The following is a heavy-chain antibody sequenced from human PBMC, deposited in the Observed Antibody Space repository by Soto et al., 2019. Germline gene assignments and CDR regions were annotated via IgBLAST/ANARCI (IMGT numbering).Heavy chain of an antibody. CDR2: IYHSGST. CDR3: ATVSLQLTTMDY. CDR1: VGSVSSGSDY. V-gene: IGHV4-61*01. D-gene: IGHD4-4*01. J-gene: IGHJ4*02. Sequence: ETLSLTCTVSVGSVSSGSDYWNWIRQPPGKGLEWIGSIYHSGSTDYNPSLKSRVTISVDTSKNQFSLKLGSVTAADTAVYYCATVSLQLTTMDYWGQGALVTVSS.